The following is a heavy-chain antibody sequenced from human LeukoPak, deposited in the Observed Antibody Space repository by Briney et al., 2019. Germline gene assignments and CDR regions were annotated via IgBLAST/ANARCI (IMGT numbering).Heavy chain of an antibody. D-gene: IGHD5-24*01. V-gene: IGHV4-38-2*02. Sequence: QSSETLSHTCTVSGYSISSGSGYYWGWIRQPPGKGLEWIGSIHHSGSTYTNPSLKSRVTISVDTSKTQFSLRLSSVTAADTAVYYCARVSRDGYNTWGQGTLVTVSS. CDR1: GYSISSGSGYY. CDR2: IHHSGST. J-gene: IGHJ5*02. CDR3: ARVSRDGYNT.